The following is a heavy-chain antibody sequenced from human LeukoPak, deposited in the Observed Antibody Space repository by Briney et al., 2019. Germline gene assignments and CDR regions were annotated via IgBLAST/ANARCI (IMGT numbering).Heavy chain of an antibody. Sequence: KPGGSLRLSCAASGFTFSDYYMSWIRQAPGKGLEWVSYISSSGSTIYYADSVKGRFTISRDNAKNSLYLQMNSLRAEDTAVYYCARAPMIVVVTDAFDIWGQGTMVTVSS. CDR1: GFTFSDYY. CDR2: ISSSGSTI. J-gene: IGHJ3*02. D-gene: IGHD3-22*01. V-gene: IGHV3-11*01. CDR3: ARAPMIVVVTDAFDI.